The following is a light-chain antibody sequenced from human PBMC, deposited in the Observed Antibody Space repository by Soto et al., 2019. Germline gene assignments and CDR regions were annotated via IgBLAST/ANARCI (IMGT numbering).Light chain of an antibody. CDR1: QSLKRNY. V-gene: IGKV3-20*01. Sequence: ESVLTQSPGTLSLSPGQRATLSCRTSQSLKRNYLAWYQKKPGQAPMLFIYGASSRAAGIRERFRGFGSGTDFTLTISRLEPDDFAVYYCQQYDSSPWTFGQGTRVEVK. J-gene: IGKJ1*01. CDR2: GAS. CDR3: QQYDSSPWT.